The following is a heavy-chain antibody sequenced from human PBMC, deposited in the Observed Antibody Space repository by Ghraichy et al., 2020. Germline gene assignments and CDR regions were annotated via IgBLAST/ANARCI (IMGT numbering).Heavy chain of an antibody. CDR3: ARDAGYYYSMDV. V-gene: IGHV3-33*01. Sequence: GESLNISCAASGFTFSSYGMHWVRQAPGKGLEWVAIIWFDGIIKYYTDSVKGRFTISRDNSKNTLYVEMNSLRAEDTAVYYCARDAGYYYSMDVWGKGTTVTVSS. CDR2: IWFDGIIK. CDR1: GFTFSSYG. J-gene: IGHJ6*03.